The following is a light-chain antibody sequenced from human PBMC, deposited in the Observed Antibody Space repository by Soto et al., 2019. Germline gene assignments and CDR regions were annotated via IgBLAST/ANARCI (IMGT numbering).Light chain of an antibody. CDR3: QQYGSSSWT. CDR1: QSVSSSY. CDR2: GAS. V-gene: IGKV3-20*01. J-gene: IGKJ1*01. Sequence: EIVLTQSPGTLSLSPGERATLSCRASQSVSSSYLAWYQQKFGQSPRLLIYGASRRATGIPDRFSGSGSGTDLPLTISRLEPEDFAVYYCQQYGSSSWTFGQGTKVEIK.